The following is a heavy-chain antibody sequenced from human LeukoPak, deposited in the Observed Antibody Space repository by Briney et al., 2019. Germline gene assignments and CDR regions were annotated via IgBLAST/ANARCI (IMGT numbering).Heavy chain of an antibody. CDR2: ISAYNGNT. CDR3: ARDKLELMVRRSRSIDY. V-gene: IGHV1-18*01. CDR1: GYTFTSYG. D-gene: IGHD1-7*01. Sequence: ASVKVSCKASGYTFTSYGISWVRQAPGQGLEWMGWISAYNGNTNYAQKLQGRVTMTTDTSTSTAYMELRSLRSDDTAVYYCARDKLELMVRRSRSIDYWGQGTLVTVSS. J-gene: IGHJ4*02.